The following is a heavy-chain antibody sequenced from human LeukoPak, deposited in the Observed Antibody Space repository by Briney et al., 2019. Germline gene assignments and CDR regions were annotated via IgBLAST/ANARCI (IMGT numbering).Heavy chain of an antibody. Sequence: GGSLRLSCAASGFTFSDYYMSWIRQAPGKGLEWVSYISHSGRTMYYADSVKGRFTISRDNAKNSLYLQMNSLRAEDTAVYYCASSVGLNAFDIWGQGTMVPVSS. CDR3: ASSVGLNAFDI. CDR2: ISHSGRTM. J-gene: IGHJ3*02. D-gene: IGHD6-25*01. CDR1: GFTFSDYY. V-gene: IGHV3-11*04.